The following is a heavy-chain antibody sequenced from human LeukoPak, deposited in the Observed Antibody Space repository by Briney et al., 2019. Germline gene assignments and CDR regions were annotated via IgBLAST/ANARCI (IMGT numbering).Heavy chain of an antibody. V-gene: IGHV1-2*02. CDR2: INPNSGGT. J-gene: IGHJ4*02. Sequence: ASVKVSCEASRYTFTGYYMHWVRQAPGQGLEWMGWINPNSGGTNYAQKFQGRVTMTRDTSISTAYMELSRLRSDDTAVYYYARRGQRIVGAIPSFDYWGQGTLVTVSS. CDR1: RYTFTGYY. D-gene: IGHD1-26*01. CDR3: ARRGQRIVGAIPSFDY.